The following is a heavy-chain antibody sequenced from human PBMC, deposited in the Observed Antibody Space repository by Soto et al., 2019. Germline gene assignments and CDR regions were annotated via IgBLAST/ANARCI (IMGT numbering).Heavy chain of an antibody. D-gene: IGHD3-16*01. CDR1: GGSISSSSYY. V-gene: IGHV4-39*01. CDR2: IYYSGST. CDR3: ARQLWGQLELGDWFDP. Sequence: SETLSLTCTVSGGSISSSSYYWGWIRQPPGKGLEWIGSIYYSGSTYYNPSLKSRVTISVDTSKNQFSLKLSSVTAADTAVYYCARQLWGQLELGDWFDPWGQGALVTVSS. J-gene: IGHJ5*02.